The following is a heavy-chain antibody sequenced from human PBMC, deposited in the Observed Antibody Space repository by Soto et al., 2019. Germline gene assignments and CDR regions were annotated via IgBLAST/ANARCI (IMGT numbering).Heavy chain of an antibody. CDR2: IYHSGST. J-gene: IGHJ2*01. V-gene: IGHV4-39*07. Sequence: SETLSLTCTVSGGSISSSSYYWGWIRQPPGKGLEWIGSIYHSGSTYYNPSLKSRVTISVDTSKNQFSLKLSSVTAADTAVYYCARGRSGYSYGKYWYFDLWGRGTLVTVSS. CDR1: GGSISSSSYY. CDR3: ARGRSGYSYGKYWYFDL. D-gene: IGHD5-18*01.